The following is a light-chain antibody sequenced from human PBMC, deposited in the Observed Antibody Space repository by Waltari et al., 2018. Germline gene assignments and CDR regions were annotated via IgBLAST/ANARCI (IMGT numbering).Light chain of an antibody. J-gene: IGKJ1*01. Sequence: DIVMTQSPDSLAVSLGERATIHGKSSQSVLSSSNNKNYIVWYQQKPGQPPKLLIYWASTREFGVPDRFSGSGSGTDFTLTISSLQAEDVAVYYCQQYYSAPTFGQGTKVEIK. V-gene: IGKV4-1*01. CDR1: QSVLSSSNNKNY. CDR3: QQYYSAPT. CDR2: WAS.